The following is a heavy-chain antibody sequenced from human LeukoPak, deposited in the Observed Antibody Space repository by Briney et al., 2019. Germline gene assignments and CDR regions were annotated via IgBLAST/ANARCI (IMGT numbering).Heavy chain of an antibody. CDR1: GYTFTSYA. V-gene: IGHV1-2*02. CDR2: INPNSGGT. Sequence: ASVKVSCKASGYTFTSYAMNWVRQAPGQGLEWMGWINPNSGGTNYAQKFQGRVTMTRDTSISTAYMELSRLRSDDTAVYYCAREGGYYYDSSGRGRRPFDYWGQGTLVTVSS. J-gene: IGHJ4*02. CDR3: AREGGYYYDSSGRGRRPFDY. D-gene: IGHD3-22*01.